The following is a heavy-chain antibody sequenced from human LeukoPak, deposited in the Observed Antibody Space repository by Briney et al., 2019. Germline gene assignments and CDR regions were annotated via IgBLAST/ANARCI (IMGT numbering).Heavy chain of an antibody. Sequence: HPGGSLRLSCTGSGFIFGDYGLSWVRQAPGKGLEWAGFIRGKAYGGTTQYAASVKGRFTISRDDSKSIAYLQMNSLKTDDTAVYYCARYKTYSYDTPGDYWGPGTLVTVSS. CDR3: ARYKTYSYDTPGDY. V-gene: IGHV3-49*04. D-gene: IGHD3-22*01. CDR2: IRGKAYGGTT. CDR1: GFIFGDYG. J-gene: IGHJ4*02.